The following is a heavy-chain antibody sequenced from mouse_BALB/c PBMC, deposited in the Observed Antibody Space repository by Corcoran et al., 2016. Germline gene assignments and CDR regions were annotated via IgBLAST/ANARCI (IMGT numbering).Heavy chain of an antibody. V-gene: IGHV14-3*02. J-gene: IGHJ2*01. CDR1: GFNFKDTY. CDR2: IDPANGNT. Sequence: EVHLQQSGAELVKPGASVKLSCTASGFNFKDTYMHWVKQRPEQGLEWIGRIDPANGNTKYDPKFQGKATITADTSSNTAYLQLSSLTSEDTAVYYCARSFDYWGQGTTLTVSS. CDR3: ARSFDY.